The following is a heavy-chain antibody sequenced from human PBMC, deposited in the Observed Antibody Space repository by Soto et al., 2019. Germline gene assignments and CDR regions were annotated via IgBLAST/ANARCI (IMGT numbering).Heavy chain of an antibody. CDR1: GFVSNDYD. CDR3: SRGIKGGLDA. J-gene: IGHJ5*02. Sequence: QVQLAETGGGVVQPGRSLRLSCATSGFVSNDYDIHWVRQAPGKGLAWLASISYDGSNKYYADSVKGRFTISRDNSKNSLSLQINSLGAEDTAVYYCSRGIKGGLDAWGPGTLFTVSS. D-gene: IGHD2-21*01. V-gene: IGHV3-30*03. CDR2: ISYDGSNK.